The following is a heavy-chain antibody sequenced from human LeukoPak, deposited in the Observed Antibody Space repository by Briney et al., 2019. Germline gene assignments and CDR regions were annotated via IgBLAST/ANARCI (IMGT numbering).Heavy chain of an antibody. J-gene: IGHJ5*02. Sequence: SETLSLTCAVYGGSFSGYYWSWIRQPPGKGLEWIGEINHSGSTNYNPSLKSRVTISVDTSKNQFSLKLSSVTAADTAVYSCARVAGSGSYYKFGLWWFDPWGQGTLVTVAS. CDR1: GGSFSGYY. CDR3: ARVAGSGSYYKFGLWWFDP. D-gene: IGHD3-10*01. V-gene: IGHV4-34*01. CDR2: INHSGST.